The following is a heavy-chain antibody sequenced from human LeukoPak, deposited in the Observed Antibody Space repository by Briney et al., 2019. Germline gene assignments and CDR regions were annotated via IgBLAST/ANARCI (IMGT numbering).Heavy chain of an antibody. J-gene: IGHJ4*02. CDR1: GGSISSGGYY. D-gene: IGHD3-9*01. Sequence: PSETLSLTCTVSGGSISSGGYYWSWIRQHPGKGLEWIGYIYYSGSTYYNPSLKSRVTISVDTSKNQFSLKLSSVTAADTAVYYCARVYDDILTGYYTPSRFDYWGQGTLVTVSS. V-gene: IGHV4-31*03. CDR3: ARVYDDILTGYYTPSRFDY. CDR2: IYYSGST.